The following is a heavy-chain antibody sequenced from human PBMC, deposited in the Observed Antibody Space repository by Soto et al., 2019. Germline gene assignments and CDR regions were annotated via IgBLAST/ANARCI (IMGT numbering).Heavy chain of an antibody. CDR2: INSDGDVR. V-gene: IGHV3-48*01. D-gene: IGHD2-2*01. Sequence: GGSLRLSCKVSGFTLSTSAMNWVRQAPGKGLEWVSYINSDGDVRHYADSVKGRFTVSRDSAKKLVYLQMNNVGAADTAVYFCSRRDVFDLWGQGATVTVSS. CDR3: SRRDVFDL. CDR1: GFTLSTSA. J-gene: IGHJ3*01.